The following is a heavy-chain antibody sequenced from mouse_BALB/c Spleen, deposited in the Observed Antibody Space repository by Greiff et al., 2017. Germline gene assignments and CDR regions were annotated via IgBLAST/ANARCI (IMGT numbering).Heavy chain of an antibody. D-gene: IGHD2-1*01. Sequence: DVMLVESGGGLVKPGGSLKLSCAASGFTFSSYAMSWVRQTPEKRLEWVASISSGGSTYYPDSVKGRFTISRDNARNILYLQMSSLRSEDTAMYYCARAYGNYDAMDYWGQGTSVTVSS. CDR3: ARAYGNYDAMDY. V-gene: IGHV5-6-5*01. J-gene: IGHJ4*01. CDR1: GFTFSSYA. CDR2: ISSGGST.